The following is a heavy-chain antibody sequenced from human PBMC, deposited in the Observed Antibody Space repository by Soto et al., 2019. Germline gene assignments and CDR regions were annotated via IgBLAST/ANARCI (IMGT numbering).Heavy chain of an antibody. CDR1: GFTFSSYT. J-gene: IGHJ4*02. D-gene: IGHD7-27*01. V-gene: IGHV3-48*02. CDR2: ISSSSSTI. CDR3: ARVITGAMDY. Sequence: EVQLVESGGGSVQPGGSLRLSCAASGFTFSSYTMNWVRQAPGKGLEWVSYISSSSSTIHYADSVKGRFTISRDNAKNSLYLQMTSRRDEDTAVYYCARVITGAMDYWGQGTLVTVSS.